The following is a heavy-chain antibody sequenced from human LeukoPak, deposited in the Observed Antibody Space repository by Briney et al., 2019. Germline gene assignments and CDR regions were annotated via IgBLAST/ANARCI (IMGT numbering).Heavy chain of an antibody. CDR1: GGSISSYY. CDR2: IYYSGST. V-gene: IGHV4-59*12. CDR3: ARRLHYYDSSGYRNPSDY. Sequence: SETLSLTCTVSGGSISSYYWSWIRQPPGKGLEWIGYIYYSGSTNYNPSLKSRVTISVDTSKNQFSLKLSSVTAADTAVYYCARRLHYYDSSGYRNPSDYWGQGTLVTVSS. D-gene: IGHD3-22*01. J-gene: IGHJ4*02.